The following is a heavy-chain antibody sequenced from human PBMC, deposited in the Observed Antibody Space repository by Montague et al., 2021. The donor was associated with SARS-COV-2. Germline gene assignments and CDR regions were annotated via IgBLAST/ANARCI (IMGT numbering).Heavy chain of an antibody. CDR2: VDHSGNN. J-gene: IGHJ4*02. CDR1: GGSFQIFS. Sequence: SETLSLTCSVYGGSFQIFSWGWLRQSPGKGLEWIGEVDHSGNNNYNPSLKSRVTISVDTPKNQFSLNLTSVTAADTAMYYCARGTRALQITPGFRYWGQGTQVAVSS. V-gene: IGHV4-34*01. CDR3: ARGTRALQITPGFRY. D-gene: IGHD2-15*01.